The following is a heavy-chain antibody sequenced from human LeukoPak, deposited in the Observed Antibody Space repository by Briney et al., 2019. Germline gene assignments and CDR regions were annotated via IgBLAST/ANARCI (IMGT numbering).Heavy chain of an antibody. J-gene: IGHJ4*02. D-gene: IGHD6-6*01. Sequence: PSETLALTCTVSGGSISGYYWGWMRQRPGRGLQWIGFISETGSTDYNPPLERRSTMSVDNSRNQVSLRVRYATAADTAIYSCARHRRKYTREYHFDSWGQGILVSVSS. CDR2: ISETGST. V-gene: IGHV4-59*08. CDR1: GGSISGYY. CDR3: ARHRRKYTREYHFDS.